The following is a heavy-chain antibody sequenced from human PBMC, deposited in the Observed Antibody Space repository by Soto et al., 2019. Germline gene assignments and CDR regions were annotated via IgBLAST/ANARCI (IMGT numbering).Heavy chain of an antibody. CDR3: AKEGSTKVSRWDDY. D-gene: IGHD4-17*01. Sequence: QVQLAESGGGVVQPGGSLRLSCAASGFPFSDYGIDWIRQAPGKGLEWVAVISHEGGTQYYADSVRGRFTVSRDNSKNIVYLQMDSLRPEDTAGYFCAKEGSTKVSRWDDYWGQGTLVTVSS. CDR2: ISHEGGTQ. V-gene: IGHV3-30*18. J-gene: IGHJ4*02. CDR1: GFPFSDYG.